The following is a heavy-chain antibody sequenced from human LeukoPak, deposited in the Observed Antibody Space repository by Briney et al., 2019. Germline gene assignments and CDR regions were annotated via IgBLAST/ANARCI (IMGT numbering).Heavy chain of an antibody. Sequence: SETLSLTCTVSGGSISSYYWSWIRQPPGKGLEWIGYIYYSGNTGYNPSLKSRVTISLDTSKNKFSLKLNSMTAADTAIYYCARVREAYYDRAFDIWGQGTMVIVSS. D-gene: IGHD3-22*01. J-gene: IGHJ3*02. V-gene: IGHV4-59*01. CDR3: ARVREAYYDRAFDI. CDR1: GGSISSYY. CDR2: IYYSGNT.